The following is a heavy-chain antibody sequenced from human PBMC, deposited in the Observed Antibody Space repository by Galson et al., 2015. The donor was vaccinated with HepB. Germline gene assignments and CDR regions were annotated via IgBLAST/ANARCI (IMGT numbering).Heavy chain of an antibody. J-gene: IGHJ3*02. D-gene: IGHD5-24*01. CDR3: ARDLLVSRWPSTSAPDAFDI. CDR2: INAGNGNT. Sequence: SVKVSCKASGYTFTSYAMHWVRQAPGQRLEWMGWINAGNGNTKYSQKFQGRVTITRDTSASTAYMELSSLRSEDTAVYYCARDLLVSRWPSTSAPDAFDIWGQGTMVTVSS. V-gene: IGHV1-3*01. CDR1: GYTFTSYA.